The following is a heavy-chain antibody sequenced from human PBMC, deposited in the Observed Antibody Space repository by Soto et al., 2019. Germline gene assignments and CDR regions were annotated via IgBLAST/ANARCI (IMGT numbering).Heavy chain of an antibody. CDR2: MSPDSGNT. V-gene: IGHV1-8*02. Sequence: QVQVVQSRAEVKKHWASVRVSCTTSGYTFTDYDINGVRQAAGQGLEYMGWMSPDSGNTGYSQQFQCRVTMTINTSTIADYIELSSLTSADTGVYYCEGTTGYWGQGNMV. CDR1: GYTFTDYD. J-gene: IGHJ4*02. D-gene: IGHD1-1*01. CDR3: EGTTGY.